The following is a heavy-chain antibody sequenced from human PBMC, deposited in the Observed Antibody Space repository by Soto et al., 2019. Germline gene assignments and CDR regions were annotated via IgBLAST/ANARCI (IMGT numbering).Heavy chain of an antibody. CDR3: ARDNGYSYGYTLDH. J-gene: IGHJ4*02. CDR1: GGSISSYY. Sequence: SETLSLTCTVSGGSISSYYWSWIRQPPGKRLEWIGYIYYSGSTNYNASLKSRVTISVDTSKNQFSLKLSSVTAADTAVYYCARDNGYSYGYTLDHWGQGTLVSASS. D-gene: IGHD5-18*01. V-gene: IGHV4-59*01. CDR2: IYYSGST.